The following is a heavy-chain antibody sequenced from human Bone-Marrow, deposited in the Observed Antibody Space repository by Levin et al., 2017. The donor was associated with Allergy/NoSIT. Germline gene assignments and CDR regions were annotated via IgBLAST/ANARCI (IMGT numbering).Heavy chain of an antibody. CDR3: AANWNDGNDY. J-gene: IGHJ4*02. CDR1: GFTFSSYG. Sequence: GESLKISCAASGFTFSSYGMHWVRQAPGKGLEWVAVISYDGSNKYYADSVKGRFTISRDNSKNTLYLQMNSLRAEDTAVYYCAANWNDGNDYWGQGTLVTVSS. D-gene: IGHD1-20*01. V-gene: IGHV3-30*03. CDR2: ISYDGSNK.